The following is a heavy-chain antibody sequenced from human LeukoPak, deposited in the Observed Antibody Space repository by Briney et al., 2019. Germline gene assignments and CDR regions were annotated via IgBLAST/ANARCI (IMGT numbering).Heavy chain of an antibody. CDR3: AKSTAGKYSGSYYLDY. V-gene: IGHV3-23*01. J-gene: IGHJ4*02. CDR2: ISGSTGST. D-gene: IGHD1-26*01. CDR1: GFPFSSDA. Sequence: PGGSLRLSCAGSGFPFSSDAMNWVRQAPGKGLEWVASISGSTGSTQYADSVKGRFTVSRDNSKNTLYLQMNSLRADDTAVYYRAKSTAGKYSGSYYLDYWGQGTLVTVSS.